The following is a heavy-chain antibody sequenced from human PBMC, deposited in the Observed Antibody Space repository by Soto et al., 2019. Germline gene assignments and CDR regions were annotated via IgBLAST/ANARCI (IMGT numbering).Heavy chain of an antibody. Sequence: SETLCLTCAVYGGSFSGYYWSWISQTPGEGLEWIGEINYSGSTNYNPSLKSRVTISVDTSKNQFSLKLSSVTAADTAVYYCARGSDILYYYYYYMDVWGKGTTVTVSS. CDR1: GGSFSGYY. V-gene: IGHV4-34*01. D-gene: IGHD3-9*01. J-gene: IGHJ6*03. CDR2: INYSGST. CDR3: ARGSDILYYYYYYMDV.